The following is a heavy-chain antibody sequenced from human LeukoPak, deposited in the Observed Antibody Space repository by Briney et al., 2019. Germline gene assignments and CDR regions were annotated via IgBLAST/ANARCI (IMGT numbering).Heavy chain of an antibody. CDR3: ASCVAVPGLPDY. CDR1: GFTFSSYW. V-gene: IGHV3-74*01. J-gene: IGHJ4*02. Sequence: GGSLRLSCAASGFTFSSYWMYWVRQAPGKGHVWVSRINSDGSDTSYADSVQGRFTISRDNAKNTLYLQMNSLRAEDTAVYYCASCVAVPGLPDYWGQGTLVTVSS. D-gene: IGHD6-19*01. CDR2: INSDGSDT.